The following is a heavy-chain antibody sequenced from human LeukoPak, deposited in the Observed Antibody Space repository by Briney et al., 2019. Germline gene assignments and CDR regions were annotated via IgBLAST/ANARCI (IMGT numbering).Heavy chain of an antibody. CDR2: INHSGST. J-gene: IGHJ4*02. CDR3: ARGLSAVAGYFDY. D-gene: IGHD6-19*01. CDR1: GGSFSGYY. Sequence: SETLSLTCAVYGGSFSGYYWSWIRQPPGKGLEWIGEINHSGSTNYNPSLKSRVTISVDTSKNQFSLKLSSVTAADTAVYYCARGLSAVAGYFDYWGQGTLVTVSS. V-gene: IGHV4-34*01.